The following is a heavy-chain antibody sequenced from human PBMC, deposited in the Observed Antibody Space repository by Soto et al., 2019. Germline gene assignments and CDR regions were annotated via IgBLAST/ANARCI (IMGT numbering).Heavy chain of an antibody. D-gene: IGHD3-22*01. CDR1: GFTFGNYG. CDR3: AKDPHLSGYYYGWLEY. Sequence: QVQLVESGGGVVQPGRSLRLACAASGFTFGNYGMHWVRQAPGKGLEWVAVISFDGTKTSYADSVKGRVTVSRDNSKNMLYLEITSLRGDDTAVYYCAKDPHLSGYYYGWLEYWGQGTLVTVSS. V-gene: IGHV3-30*18. J-gene: IGHJ4*02. CDR2: ISFDGTKT.